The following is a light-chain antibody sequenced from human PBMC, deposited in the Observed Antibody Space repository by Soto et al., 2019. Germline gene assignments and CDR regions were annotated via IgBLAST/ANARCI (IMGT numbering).Light chain of an antibody. J-gene: IGLJ1*01. V-gene: IGLV2-14*01. CDR3: YSYTSSTNYV. Sequence: QSALTQPASVSGSPGQSITISCTGTSSDVGSYNYVSWYQQHPGKAPKLMIFEVSNRPAGISNRFSGSKSGNTASLTISGLQAEDEADYYCYSYTSSTNYVFGTGTKVTVL. CDR1: SSDVGSYNY. CDR2: EVS.